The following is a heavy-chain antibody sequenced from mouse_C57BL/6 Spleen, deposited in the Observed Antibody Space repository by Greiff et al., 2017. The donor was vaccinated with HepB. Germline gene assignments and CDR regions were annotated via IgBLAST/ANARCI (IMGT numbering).Heavy chain of an antibody. CDR3: ARPLTTVEYWYFDV. V-gene: IGHV1-18*01. D-gene: IGHD1-1*01. J-gene: IGHJ1*03. CDR2: INPNNGGT. CDR1: GYTFTDYN. Sequence: VQLQQSGPELVKPGASVKIPCKASGYTFTDYNMDWVKQSHGKSPEWIGDINPNNGGTIYNQKFKGKATLTVDKSSSTAYMELRSLTSEDTAVYYCARPLTTVEYWYFDVWGTGTTVTVSS.